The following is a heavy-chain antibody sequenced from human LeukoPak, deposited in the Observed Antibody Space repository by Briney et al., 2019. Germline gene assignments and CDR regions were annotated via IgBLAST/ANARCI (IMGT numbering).Heavy chain of an antibody. D-gene: IGHD5-12*01. CDR1: GGSISSYY. V-gene: IGHV4-59*08. Sequence: SETLSLTCTVSGGSISSYYWSWIRQPPGKGLEWIGYIYYSGSTNYNPSLKSRVTISVDTSKNQFSLKLSSVTAADTAVYYCARHRSGYSGLARLDVWGQGTTVTVSS. CDR2: IYYSGST. CDR3: ARHRSGYSGLARLDV. J-gene: IGHJ6*02.